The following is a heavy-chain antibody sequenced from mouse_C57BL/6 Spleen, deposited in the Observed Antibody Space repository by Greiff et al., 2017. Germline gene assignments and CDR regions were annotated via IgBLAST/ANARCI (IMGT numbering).Heavy chain of an antibody. V-gene: IGHV5-17*01. J-gene: IGHJ1*03. CDR1: GFTFSDYG. CDR2: ISSGSSTI. Sequence: EVKLQESGGGLVKPGGSLKLSCAASGFTFSDYGMHWVRQAPEKGLEWVAYISSGSSTIYYADTVKGRFTISRDNAKNTLFLQMTSLRSEDTAMYYCARDYGNSDWYFDVWGTGTTVTVSS. D-gene: IGHD2-1*01. CDR3: ARDYGNSDWYFDV.